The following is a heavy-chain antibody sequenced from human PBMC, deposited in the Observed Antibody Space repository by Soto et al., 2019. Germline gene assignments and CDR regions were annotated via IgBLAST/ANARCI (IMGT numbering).Heavy chain of an antibody. CDR2: INAGNGNT. D-gene: IGHD5-12*01. CDR1: GYSFTGYC. V-gene: IGHV1-3*01. Sequence: AASVKVSCKASGYSFTGYCMHWARQAPGQRLEWMGWINAGNGNTKYSQRFQGRVTLTRDTSASTAYMEVSSLRSDDTAVYYCARDRLLVATSDPFDYWGQGTLVTVSS. CDR3: ARDRLLVATSDPFDY. J-gene: IGHJ4*02.